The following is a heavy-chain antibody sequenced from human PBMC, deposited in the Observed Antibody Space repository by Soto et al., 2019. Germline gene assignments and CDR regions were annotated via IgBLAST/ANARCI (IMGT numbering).Heavy chain of an antibody. D-gene: IGHD1-7*01. CDR3: ARRYNWNYAGYMDV. CDR1: GDSINIRIYY. V-gene: IGHV4-39*01. J-gene: IGHJ6*03. CDR2: IYYSGST. Sequence: PSETLSLTCTVSGDSINIRIYYWGWIRQPPGKGLEYIGNIYYSGSTYYSPSLKSRVTISVDTSKNQFSLKLSSVTAADAAVYYCARRYNWNYAGYMDVWGKGTTVTVSS.